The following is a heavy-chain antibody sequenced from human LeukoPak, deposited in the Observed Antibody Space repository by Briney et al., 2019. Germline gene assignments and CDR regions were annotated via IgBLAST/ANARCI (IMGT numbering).Heavy chain of an antibody. CDR3: AKEILRRGSGWYYDY. D-gene: IGHD6-19*01. CDR2: ISGSGGST. Sequence: GGSLRLSCAASGFTFSGYFMYWIRQAPGKGLEWVSAISGSGGSTYYADSVKGRFTISRDNSKNTLYLQMNSLRAEDTAVYYCAKEILRRGSGWYYDYWGQGTLVTVSS. CDR1: GFTFSGYF. J-gene: IGHJ4*02. V-gene: IGHV3-23*01.